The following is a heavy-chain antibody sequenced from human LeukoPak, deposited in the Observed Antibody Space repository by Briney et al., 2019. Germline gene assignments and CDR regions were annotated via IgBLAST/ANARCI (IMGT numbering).Heavy chain of an antibody. CDR3: ARDGYCGGDCYERGDAFDI. CDR2: INHSGST. CDR1: GGSFSGYY. J-gene: IGHJ3*02. D-gene: IGHD2-21*02. V-gene: IGHV4-34*01. Sequence: PSETLSLTCAVYGGSFSGYYWSWIRQPPGKGLEWIGEINHSGSTNYNPSLKSRVTISVDTSKNQFSLKLSSVTAADTAVYYCARDGYCGGDCYERGDAFDIWGQGTMVTVSS.